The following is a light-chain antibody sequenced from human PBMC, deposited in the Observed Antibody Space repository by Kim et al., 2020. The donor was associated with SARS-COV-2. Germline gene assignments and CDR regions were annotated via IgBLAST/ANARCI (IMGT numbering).Light chain of an antibody. CDR2: WAS. Sequence: RATINCKSSQSVLYSSNNKSYLAWYQQKPGQPPKLLIYWASTRESGVPDRFSGSGSGTDFTLTISSLQAEDVAVYYCQQYYSTPQAFGQGTKLEIK. CDR1: QSVLYSSNNKSY. CDR3: QQYYSTPQA. J-gene: IGKJ2*01. V-gene: IGKV4-1*01.